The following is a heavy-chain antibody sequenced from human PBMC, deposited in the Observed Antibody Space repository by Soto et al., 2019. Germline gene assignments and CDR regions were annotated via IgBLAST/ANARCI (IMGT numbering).Heavy chain of an antibody. CDR3: AKDTYYYDRSGYYTYDH. J-gene: IGHJ4*02. CDR2: ISYDGSNK. CDR1: GFTFSSYG. V-gene: IGHV3-30*18. Sequence: GGSLRLSCAASGFTFSSYGMHWVRQAPGKGLERVAVISYDGSNKHYGDSVKGRFTIYRDNSRNTLDLQMNSLRAEDTAVYFCAKDTYYYDRSGYYTYDHWGQGTQVTVSS. D-gene: IGHD3-22*01.